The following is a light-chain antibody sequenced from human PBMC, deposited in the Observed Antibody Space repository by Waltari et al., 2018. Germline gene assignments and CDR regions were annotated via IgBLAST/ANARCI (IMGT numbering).Light chain of an antibody. Sequence: QSVLTPPPSASGTPGQRVTISCSGSHSNIGRNAVNWYQQLPETAPKLLIYPDNQRPPGGPDRFAGSKSGTSASVAISGLQAEDEADYNCTSYTSSHSLVFGTGTRVTV. CDR1: HSNIGRNA. J-gene: IGLJ1*01. CDR3: TSYTSSHSLV. V-gene: IGLV1-44*01. CDR2: PDN.